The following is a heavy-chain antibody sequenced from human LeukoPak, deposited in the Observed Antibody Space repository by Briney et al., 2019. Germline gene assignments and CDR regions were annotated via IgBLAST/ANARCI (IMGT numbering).Heavy chain of an antibody. CDR2: ISYDGSNK. D-gene: IGHD3-22*01. J-gene: IGHJ4*01. Sequence: QSGGSLRLSCPASGFTFSSYGMHCARQAPGKGLEWVSIISYDGSNKYYADSVTGRVTISRDNSNNTLYLQMNSLRAEDRAVYYCAKEYYYDSSGYFSFYFDYWGQGTLVTVSS. V-gene: IGHV3-30*18. CDR3: AKEYYYDSSGYFSFYFDY. CDR1: GFTFSSYG.